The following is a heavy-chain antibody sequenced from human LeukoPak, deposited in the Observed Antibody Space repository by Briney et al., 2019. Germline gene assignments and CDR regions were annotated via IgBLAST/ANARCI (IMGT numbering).Heavy chain of an antibody. V-gene: IGHV4-31*03. Sequence: SQTLSLTCTVSGGSISSGGYYWSWIRQHPGKGLGWIGYIYYSGSTYYNPSLESRVTISVDTSKNQFSLKLSSVTAADTAVYYCASASSSSANFDYWGQGTLVTVSS. CDR3: ASASSSSANFDY. CDR1: GGSISSGGYY. D-gene: IGHD6-6*01. CDR2: IYYSGST. J-gene: IGHJ4*02.